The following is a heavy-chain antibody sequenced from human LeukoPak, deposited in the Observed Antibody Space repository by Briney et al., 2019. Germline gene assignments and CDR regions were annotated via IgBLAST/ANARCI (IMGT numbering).Heavy chain of an antibody. J-gene: IGHJ3*01. CDR3: ARSANYYYDSASYGVGFDV. V-gene: IGHV4-59*01. CDR1: GGSISSYY. Sequence: SETLSLTCTVSGGSISSYYWSWIRQPPGKGLEWIGNIFHTGSTKYNPSLKSRVTISVDTSKNQFSLKLSSVTAADTAMYYCARSANYYYDSASYGVGFDVWGQGTLVTVSS. D-gene: IGHD3-22*01. CDR2: IFHTGST.